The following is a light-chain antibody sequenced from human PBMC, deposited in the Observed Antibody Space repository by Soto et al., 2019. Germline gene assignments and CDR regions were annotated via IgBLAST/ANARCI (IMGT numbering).Light chain of an antibody. J-gene: IGKJ3*01. Sequence: IVMTQSPDSLAVSLGERATINCKSSQSVLYTSNNKNYLSWYQHKPGQPPKLLISWASSRESGLPDRFSGSGSGTDITLTISSLPAEDVAVYYCQHYYSSPFTFGPGTKVDIK. CDR3: QHYYSSPFT. CDR2: WAS. CDR1: QSVLYTSNNKNY. V-gene: IGKV4-1*01.